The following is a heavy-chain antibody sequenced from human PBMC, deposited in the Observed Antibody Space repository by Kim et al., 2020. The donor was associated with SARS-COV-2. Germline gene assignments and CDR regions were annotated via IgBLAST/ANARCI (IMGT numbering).Heavy chain of an antibody. CDR3: ARDGSGSYSLLVY. D-gene: IGHD1-26*01. Sequence: GGSLRLSCAASGFTFSSYGMLWVRQAPGKGLEWVAVIWYDASNKYYADSGKGRFTISRDNSKNTLYLQMNSLRAEDTAVYYCARDGSGSYSLLVYWGQGTLVTGS. V-gene: IGHV3-33*01. CDR2: IWYDASNK. J-gene: IGHJ4*02. CDR1: GFTFSSYG.